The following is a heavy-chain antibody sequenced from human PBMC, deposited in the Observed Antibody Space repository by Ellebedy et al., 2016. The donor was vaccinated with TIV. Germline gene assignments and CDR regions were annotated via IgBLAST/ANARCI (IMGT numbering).Heavy chain of an antibody. D-gene: IGHD3-10*01. CDR1: GFNFSGAA. Sequence: GGSLRLXXAASGFNFSGAAIHWVRQASGKGLEWVGRIRSKAHSYATAYAASVEGRFAVSRDDSRDTAYLQMNSLKTEDTAIYYCSRHPSPSNIAGNWGQGTLVTVSS. J-gene: IGHJ4*02. V-gene: IGHV3-73*01. CDR2: IRSKAHSYAT. CDR3: SRHPSPSNIAGN.